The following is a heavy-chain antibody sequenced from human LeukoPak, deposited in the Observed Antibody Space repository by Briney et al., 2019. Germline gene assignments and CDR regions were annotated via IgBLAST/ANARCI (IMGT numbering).Heavy chain of an antibody. D-gene: IGHD3-22*01. V-gene: IGHV4-39*01. CDR3: ARQNYYYDSSGYYFDY. J-gene: IGHJ4*02. CDR1: GGSISSSSYY. Sequence: SETLSLTCTVSGGSISSSSYYWGWIRQPPGKGLEWIGSIYYSGSTYYNPSLKSRVTISVDTSKTQFSLKLSSVTAADTAVYYCARQNYYYDSSGYYFDYWGQGTLVTVSS. CDR2: IYYSGST.